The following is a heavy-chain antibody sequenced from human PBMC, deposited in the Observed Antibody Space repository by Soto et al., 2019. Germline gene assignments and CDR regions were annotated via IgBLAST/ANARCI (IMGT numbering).Heavy chain of an antibody. J-gene: IGHJ5*02. CDR2: MSYEGART. CDR3: ARDRPYGDPNWFDP. Sequence: QVQLVESGGGVVQPGGSLSLSCATSGFTFTRFTMHWVRQAPCKGLEWIAVMSYEGARTDYADAVKGRFTISRDTSKNTLYLQMNNLRPDDTAMYYCARDRPYGDPNWFDPWGQGTLVTVSS. D-gene: IGHD4-17*01. CDR1: GFTFTRFT. V-gene: IGHV3-30-3*01.